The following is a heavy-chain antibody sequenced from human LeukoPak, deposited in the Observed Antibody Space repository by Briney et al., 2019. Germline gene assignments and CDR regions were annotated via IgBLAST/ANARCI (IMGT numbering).Heavy chain of an antibody. Sequence: GGSLRLSCAASGFTFSSYAMSWVRQAPGKGLEWVSAISGSTGNTYYADSVKGRFTISRDNSKNTVYLQMNSLRAEDTAVYYCAKLEYYFDSTGYFDYWGQGTLVTVSS. J-gene: IGHJ4*02. CDR3: AKLEYYFDSTGYFDY. D-gene: IGHD3-22*01. CDR2: ISGSTGNT. V-gene: IGHV3-23*01. CDR1: GFTFSSYA.